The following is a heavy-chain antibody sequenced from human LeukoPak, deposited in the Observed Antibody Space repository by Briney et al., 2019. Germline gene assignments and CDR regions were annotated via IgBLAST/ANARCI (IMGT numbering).Heavy chain of an antibody. CDR3: ARGLSGSYGFDY. CDR2: IYYSGST. D-gene: IGHD1-26*01. CDR1: GGSISSGDYY. Sequence: SQTLSLTCTVSGGSISSGDYYWSWIRQPPGKGLEWIGYIYYSGSTYYNPSLKSRVTISVDTSKNQFSLKLSSVTAADTAVYYCARGLSGSYGFDYWGQGTLVTVSS. J-gene: IGHJ4*02. V-gene: IGHV4-30-4*08.